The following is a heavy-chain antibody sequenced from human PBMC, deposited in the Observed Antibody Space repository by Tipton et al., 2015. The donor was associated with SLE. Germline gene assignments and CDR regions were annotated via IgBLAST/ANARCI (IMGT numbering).Heavy chain of an antibody. D-gene: IGHD6-13*01. CDR2: INHSGST. V-gene: IGHV4-39*07. Sequence: TLSLTCTVSGGSISSSSYYWSWIRQPPGKGLEWIGEINHSGSTNYNPSLKSRVTISVDTSKNQFSLKLSSVTAADTAVYYCARVYSSSWSGWFDPWGQGTLVTVSS. J-gene: IGHJ5*02. CDR3: ARVYSSSWSGWFDP. CDR1: GGSISSSSYY.